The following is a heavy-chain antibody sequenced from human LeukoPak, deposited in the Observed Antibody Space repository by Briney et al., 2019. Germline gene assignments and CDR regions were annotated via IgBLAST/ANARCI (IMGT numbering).Heavy chain of an antibody. D-gene: IGHD3-22*01. V-gene: IGHV1-69*05. CDR3: AREPNLNYYDSSGYYPEYFQH. J-gene: IGHJ1*01. CDR1: GGTFSSYA. Sequence: SVKVSCKASGGTFSSYAISWVRQAPGQGLEWMGGIIPIFGTANYTQKFQGRVTITTDESTSTAYMELSSLRSEDTAVYYCAREPNLNYYDSSGYYPEYFQHWGQGTLVTVSS. CDR2: IIPIFGTA.